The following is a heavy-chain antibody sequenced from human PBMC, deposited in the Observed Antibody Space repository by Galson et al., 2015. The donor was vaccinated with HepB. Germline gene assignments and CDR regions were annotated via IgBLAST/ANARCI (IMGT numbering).Heavy chain of an antibody. J-gene: IGHJ6*03. CDR1: GYTLSDYY. D-gene: IGHD2-21*01. CDR2: INTNSGDT. V-gene: IGHV1-2*02. CDR3: AKDGGAGYCGPTSCQYFFYMDV. Sequence: SVKVSCKASGYTLSDYYMHWVRQAPEQGLEWMAWINTNSGDTNYAQKPQGRVTVTRDTSINTVYMEMSGLRSDDTAVYYCAKDGGAGYCGPTSCQYFFYMDVWGKGTTVTVSS.